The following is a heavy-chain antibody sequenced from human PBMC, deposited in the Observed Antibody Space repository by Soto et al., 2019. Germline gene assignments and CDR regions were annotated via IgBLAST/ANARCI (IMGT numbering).Heavy chain of an antibody. V-gene: IGHV3-23*01. D-gene: IGHD6-19*01. CDR1: GFTFSSYA. CDR2: LSGSGGST. J-gene: IGHJ3*02. CDR3: GKAVGAFDI. Sequence: GGSLRLSCAASGFTFSSYAMSWVRQAPGKGLEWVSTLSGSGGSTYYTDSVKGRFTISRDNSKNTLYLQMNSLRAEDTAVYYCGKAVGAFDIWGQGTMVTVSS.